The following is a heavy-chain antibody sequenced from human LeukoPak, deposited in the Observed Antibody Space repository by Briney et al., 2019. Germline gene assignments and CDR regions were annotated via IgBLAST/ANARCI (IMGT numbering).Heavy chain of an antibody. CDR1: GFTFSSYW. Sequence: GGSLRLPCAASGFTFSSYWMHWVRQAPGKGLVWVSRINSDGSSTSYADSVKGRFTISRDNAKNTLYLQMNSLRAEDTAVYYCATLYGSGSYYEDWGQGTLVTVSS. D-gene: IGHD3-10*01. J-gene: IGHJ4*02. V-gene: IGHV3-74*01. CDR2: INSDGSST. CDR3: ATLYGSGSYYED.